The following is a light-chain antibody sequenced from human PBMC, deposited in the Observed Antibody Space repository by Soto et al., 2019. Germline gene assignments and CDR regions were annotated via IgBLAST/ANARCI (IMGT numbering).Light chain of an antibody. CDR1: SGHSTYI. V-gene: IGLV4-60*02. Sequence: QSVLTQSSSASASLGSSVKLTCILSSGHSTYIIAWHQQQPGKAPRFLMTFDRSGSYNRGSGVPDRFSGSSSGADRYLTISNLQFEDEGDYYCETWYSNTHKVFGGGTKVTVL. J-gene: IGLJ3*02. CDR3: ETWYSNTHKV. CDR2: FDRSGSY.